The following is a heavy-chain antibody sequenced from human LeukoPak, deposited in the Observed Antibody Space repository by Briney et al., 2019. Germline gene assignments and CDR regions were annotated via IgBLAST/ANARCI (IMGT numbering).Heavy chain of an antibody. D-gene: IGHD3-10*01. CDR3: ARGKGHYYGSGSSPYYFDY. CDR2: IGTAGDT. CDR1: GFTFSSYD. V-gene: IGHV3-13*01. Sequence: GGSLRLSCAASGFTFSSYDMHWVRQATGKGLEWVSAIGTAGDTYYPGSVKGRLTISRENAKNSLYLQMNSLRARDTAVYYCARGKGHYYGSGSSPYYFDYWGQGTLVTVSS. J-gene: IGHJ4*02.